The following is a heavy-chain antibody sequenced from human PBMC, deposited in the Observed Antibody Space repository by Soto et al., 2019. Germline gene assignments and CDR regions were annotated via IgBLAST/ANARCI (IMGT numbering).Heavy chain of an antibody. Sequence: GGSLRLSCAASGFTFSSYGMHWVRQAPGKGLEWVAVISYDGSNKYYADSVKGLFTISRDNSKNTLYLQMNSLRAEDTAVYYCAKLPVGAHGGVDAFDIWGQGTMVTVSS. CDR1: GFTFSSYG. D-gene: IGHD1-26*01. V-gene: IGHV3-30*18. J-gene: IGHJ3*02. CDR3: AKLPVGAHGGVDAFDI. CDR2: ISYDGSNK.